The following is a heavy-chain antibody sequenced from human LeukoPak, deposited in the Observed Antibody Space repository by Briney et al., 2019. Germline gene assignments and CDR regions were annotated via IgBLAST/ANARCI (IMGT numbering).Heavy chain of an antibody. J-gene: IGHJ6*02. D-gene: IGHD5-18*01. Sequence: GASVKVSCKASGYTFTGYHIHWVRQAPGQGLEWMGWISAYNGNTNYAQKLQGRVTMTTDTSTSTAYMELRSLRSDDTAVYYCARGNVDTYYYYGMDVWGQGTTVTVSS. V-gene: IGHV1-18*04. CDR3: ARGNVDTYYYYGMDV. CDR1: GYTFTGYH. CDR2: ISAYNGNT.